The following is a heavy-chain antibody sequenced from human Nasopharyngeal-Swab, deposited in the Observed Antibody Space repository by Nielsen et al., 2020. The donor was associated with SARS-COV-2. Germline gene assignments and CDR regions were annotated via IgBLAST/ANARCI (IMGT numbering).Heavy chain of an antibody. Sequence: GGSLRLSCAASGFTFSSYSMNWVRQAPGKGLEWVSSISSSSSYTNYADSVKGRFTISRDNAKNSLYLQMNSLRAEDTAVYYCARGGSSFFDYWGQGTLVTVSS. J-gene: IGHJ4*02. CDR3: ARGGSSFFDY. D-gene: IGHD6-6*01. V-gene: IGHV3-21*01. CDR2: ISSSSSYT. CDR1: GFTFSSYS.